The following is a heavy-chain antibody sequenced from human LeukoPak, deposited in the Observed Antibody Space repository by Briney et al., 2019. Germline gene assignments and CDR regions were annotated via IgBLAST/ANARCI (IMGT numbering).Heavy chain of an antibody. V-gene: IGHV4-4*07. CDR1: GGSISSYY. Sequence: SETLSLTCTVSGGSISSYYWSCIRQPAGKGLEWIGRIYTSASTNYNPSLKSPVTMSVDTSKNQFSLQMSSVNAADTAVYYCARYFTLDYYYYMDVWGKGTTVTVSS. J-gene: IGHJ6*03. CDR2: IYTSAST. D-gene: IGHD3-9*01. CDR3: ARYFTLDYYYYMDV.